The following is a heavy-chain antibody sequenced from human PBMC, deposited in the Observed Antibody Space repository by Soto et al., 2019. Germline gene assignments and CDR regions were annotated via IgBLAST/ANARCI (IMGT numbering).Heavy chain of an antibody. CDR1: GDSISSSSYY. CDR2: IYYSGST. J-gene: IGHJ4*02. D-gene: IGHD3-10*01. Sequence: PSETLSLTCAVSGDSISSSSYYWGWIRQPPGKGLEWIGSIYYSGSTYYNPSLKSRVTISVDTSKNQFSLKLSSVTAADTAVYYCARRSYYGSGTFDYWGQGTLVTVSS. CDR3: ARRSYYGSGTFDY. V-gene: IGHV4-39*01.